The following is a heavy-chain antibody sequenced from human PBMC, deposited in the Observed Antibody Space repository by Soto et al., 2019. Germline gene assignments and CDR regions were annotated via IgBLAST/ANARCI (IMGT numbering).Heavy chain of an antibody. V-gene: IGHV3-23*01. D-gene: IGHD2-15*01. J-gene: IGHJ4*02. CDR1: GFTFSSYA. CDR2: ISDSGRNT. Sequence: GGSLRLSCAASGFTFSSYAMSWLRQAPGKGLEWVAAISDSGRNTYYADSVKGQFTISRDNSKNTLYLQINSLRAEDTAVYYCAQQRRYCSDGSSYFFYWGQGTLVTVSS. CDR3: AQQRRYCSDGSSYFFY.